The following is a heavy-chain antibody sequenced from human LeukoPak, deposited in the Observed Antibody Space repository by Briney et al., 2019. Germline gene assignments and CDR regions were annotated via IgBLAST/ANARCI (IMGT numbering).Heavy chain of an antibody. Sequence: SETLSLTCAVSGYSISSGYYWGWIRQPPGKGLEWIGSIYHSGSTYYNPSLKSRVTISVDTSKHQFSLKLSSVTAADTAVYYCARRGGSSPRLNLYYFDYWGQGTLVTVSS. V-gene: IGHV4-38-2*01. D-gene: IGHD6-6*01. CDR3: ARRGGSSPRLNLYYFDY. CDR2: IYHSGST. J-gene: IGHJ4*02. CDR1: GYSISSGYY.